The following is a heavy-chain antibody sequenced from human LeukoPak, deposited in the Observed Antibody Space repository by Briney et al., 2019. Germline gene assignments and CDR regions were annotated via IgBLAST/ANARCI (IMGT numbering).Heavy chain of an antibody. V-gene: IGHV3-21*01. CDR1: GFTFSSYS. D-gene: IGHD3-22*01. CDR3: ARVSESSGYGPLDY. Sequence: GGSLRLSCAASGFTFSSYSMNWVRQAPGKGLEWVSSISSSSSYIYYADSLQGRFTISRDNAKNSLFLQIFSLRADDTAVYYCARVSESSGYGPLDYWGPGTLVTVSS. CDR2: ISSSSSYI. J-gene: IGHJ4*02.